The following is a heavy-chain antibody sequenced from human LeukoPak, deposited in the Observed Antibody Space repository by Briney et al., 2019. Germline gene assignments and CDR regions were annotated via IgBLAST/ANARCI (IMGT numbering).Heavy chain of an antibody. D-gene: IGHD5-12*01. J-gene: IGHJ4*02. CDR1: GFTFDDYA. V-gene: IGHV3-9*01. CDR3: AKDISLYGYKNPLFDY. CDR2: ISWDSGSI. Sequence: PGGSLRLSCAASGFTFDDYAMHWVRQAPGKGLEWVSGISWDSGSIGYADSVKGRFTISRDNAKNSLYLQMNSLRAEDTALYYCAKDISLYGYKNPLFDYWGQGTLVTVSS.